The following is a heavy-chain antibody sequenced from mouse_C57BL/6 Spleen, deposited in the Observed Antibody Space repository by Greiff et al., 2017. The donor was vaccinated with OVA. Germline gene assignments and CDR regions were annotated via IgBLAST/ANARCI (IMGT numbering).Heavy chain of an antibody. J-gene: IGHJ4*01. D-gene: IGHD2-4*01. V-gene: IGHV3-6*01. CDR3: ARENYDYDGYAMDY. CDR2: ISYDGSN. CDR1: GYSITSGYY. Sequence: EVQVVESGPGLVKPSQSLSLTCSVTGYSITSGYYWNWIRQFPGNKLEWTGYISYDGSNNYNPSLKNRISITRDTSKNQFFLKLNSVTTEDTATYYCARENYDYDGYAMDYWGQGTSVTVSS.